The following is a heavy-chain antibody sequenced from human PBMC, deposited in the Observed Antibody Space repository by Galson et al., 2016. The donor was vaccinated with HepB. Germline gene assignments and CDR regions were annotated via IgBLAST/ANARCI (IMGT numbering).Heavy chain of an antibody. V-gene: IGHV5-51*01. J-gene: IGHJ4*02. CDR1: GYSFSTYW. CDR2: IYPGDSDT. Sequence: SGAEVKKPGKSLKISCKGSGYSFSTYWIGWVRQKPGKGLEWMGIIYPGDSDTRYSPSFQGQVTISADKSISTAYLQWSSLKASDTAMYYCARTYYYDSSAYYYFDYWGQGTLVTVSS. D-gene: IGHD3-22*01. CDR3: ARTYYYDSSAYYYFDY.